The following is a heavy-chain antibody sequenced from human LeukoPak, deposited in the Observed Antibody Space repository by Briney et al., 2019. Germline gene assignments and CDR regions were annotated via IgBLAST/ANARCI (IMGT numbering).Heavy chain of an antibody. CDR1: GFTFDGYW. CDR3: ARDSTYYYDSSGYYP. V-gene: IGHV3-7*01. D-gene: IGHD3-22*01. J-gene: IGHJ4*02. Sequence: GGSLRLSCVASGFTFDGYWMTWVRRAPGRGLEWVANIKQDGSQQFYGDSVQGRFTISRDNAKNSLYLQMNSLRAEDTAVYYCARDSTYYYDSSGYYPRGQGTLVTVSS. CDR2: IKQDGSQQ.